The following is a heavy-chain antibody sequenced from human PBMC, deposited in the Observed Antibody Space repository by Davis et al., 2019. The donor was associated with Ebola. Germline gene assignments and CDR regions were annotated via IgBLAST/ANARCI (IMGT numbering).Heavy chain of an antibody. CDR2: IKSKTDGGTT. Sequence: PGGSLRLSCAASGFTFSNAWMSWVRQAPGKGLEWVGRIKSKTDGGTTDYAAPVKGRFTISRDDSKNTLYLQMNSLRAEDTALYYCAKAPSSSLWFGELLYGWFDPWGQGTLVTVSS. V-gene: IGHV3-15*05. CDR3: AKAPSSSLWFGELLYGWFDP. J-gene: IGHJ5*02. D-gene: IGHD3-10*01. CDR1: GFTFSNAW.